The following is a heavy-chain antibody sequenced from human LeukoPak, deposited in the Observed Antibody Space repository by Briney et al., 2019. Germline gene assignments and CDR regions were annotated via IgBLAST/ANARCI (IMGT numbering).Heavy chain of an antibody. Sequence: SETLSLTCTVSGGSISSGSYYWSWIRQPPGKGLEWIGYIYYSGSTNYNPSLKSRVTISVDTSKNQFSLKLSSVTAADTAVYYCARVPWKYYYYMDVWGKGTTVTVSS. D-gene: IGHD1-1*01. CDR1: GGSISSGSYY. CDR3: ARVPWKYYYYMDV. CDR2: IYYSGST. J-gene: IGHJ6*03. V-gene: IGHV4-61*01.